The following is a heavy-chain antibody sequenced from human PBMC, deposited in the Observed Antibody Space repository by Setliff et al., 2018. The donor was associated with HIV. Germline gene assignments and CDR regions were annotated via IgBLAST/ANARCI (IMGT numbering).Heavy chain of an antibody. CDR2: LYSRGST. CDR1: GGSIDHYY. V-gene: IGHV4-4*07. CDR3: AKSPVGANGWFDS. Sequence: PSETLSLTCTVSGGSIDHYYWSWIRQPAGKGLEWIGRLYSRGSTTYNPPLRSRATMSADTSKNLFSLKLRSVTAADTAVYYCAKSPVGANGWFDSWGQGVLVTVSS. D-gene: IGHD1-26*01. J-gene: IGHJ5*01.